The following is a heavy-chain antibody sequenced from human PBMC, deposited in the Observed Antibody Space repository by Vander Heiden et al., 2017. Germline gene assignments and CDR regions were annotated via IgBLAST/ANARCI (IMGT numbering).Heavy chain of an antibody. CDR2: IYYSGST. CDR3: ARAGGPFDP. Sequence: QLHLQESGPGLVKPSETLSLTCTVSAGSISSSSYYWGWIRQPPGKGREWIGSIYYSGSTYYNPSLKSRVTISVDTSKNQFSLKLSSVTAADTAVYYCARAGGPFDPWGQGTLVTVSS. CDR1: AGSISSSSYY. J-gene: IGHJ5*02. V-gene: IGHV4-39*01. D-gene: IGHD3-16*01.